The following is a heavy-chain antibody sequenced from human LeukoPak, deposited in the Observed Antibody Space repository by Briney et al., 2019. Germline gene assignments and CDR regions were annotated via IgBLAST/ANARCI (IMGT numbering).Heavy chain of an antibody. J-gene: IGHJ4*02. D-gene: IGHD3-16*02. CDR3: ARHWTYYDYVGGSYRPYYFDY. CDR1: GGSFSGYY. V-gene: IGHV4-34*01. Sequence: PSETLSLTCAVYGGSFSGYYWSWIRQPPGKGLEWIGEINHSGSTNYNPSLKSRVTISVDTSKNQFSLKLSSVTAADTSVYYCARHWTYYDYVGGSYRPYYFDYWGRGTLVTVSS. CDR2: INHSGST.